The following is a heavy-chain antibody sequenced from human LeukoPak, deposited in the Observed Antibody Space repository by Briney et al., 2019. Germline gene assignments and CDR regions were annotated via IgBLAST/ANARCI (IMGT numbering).Heavy chain of an antibody. V-gene: IGHV3-23*01. CDR2: ISGSGVYT. CDR1: GFTFDSYG. Sequence: GGSVRLSCAASGFTFDSYGMNWVRQAPGEGLEWVSGISGSGVYTYYAASVKGRFTISRDNSKTPWYLVMTSRSVDDPAVYYFAEAVDLSTISVDMCNQGTMVTVSS. CDR3: AEAVDLSTISVDM. J-gene: IGHJ3*02. D-gene: IGHD5-12*01.